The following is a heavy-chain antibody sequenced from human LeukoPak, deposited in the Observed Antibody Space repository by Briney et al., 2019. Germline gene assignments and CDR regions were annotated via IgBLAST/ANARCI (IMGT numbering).Heavy chain of an antibody. V-gene: IGHV3-9*01. CDR2: ISWNSGSI. CDR3: AKGPGSSYYYMDV. CDR1: GFTFDDYA. D-gene: IGHD2-2*01. J-gene: IGHJ6*03. Sequence: GGSLRLSCAASGFTFDDYAMHWVRQAPGKGLEWVSGISWNSGSIGYADSVKGRFTISRDNAKNSLYLQMNSLRAEDTALYYCAKGPGSSYYYMDVWGKGTTVTISS.